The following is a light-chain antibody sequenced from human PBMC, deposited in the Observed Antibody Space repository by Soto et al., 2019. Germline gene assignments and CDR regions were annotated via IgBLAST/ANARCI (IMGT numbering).Light chain of an antibody. Sequence: IHLAQSPSSPSAPVGDRVTITCRASQNIDIYLNWYQQKPGRAPKALIYGASTLQTGVPSRFSGSGSGTDFILSINSLQPEDFAIYYCQQSYTIPTTFGQGTRLEIK. CDR2: GAS. J-gene: IGKJ5*01. V-gene: IGKV1-39*01. CDR3: QQSYTIPTT. CDR1: QNIDIY.